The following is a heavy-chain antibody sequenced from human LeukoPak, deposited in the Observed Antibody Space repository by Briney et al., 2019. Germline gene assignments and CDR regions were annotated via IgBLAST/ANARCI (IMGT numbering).Heavy chain of an antibody. CDR1: GYTFTSYG. V-gene: IGHV1-18*01. CDR2: ISAYNGNT. J-gene: IGHJ4*02. Sequence: ASVKVSCKASGYTFTSYGISWVRQAPGQGLEWMGWISAYNGNTNYAQKLQGRVTMTTDTSTSTAYMELRSLRSGDTAVYYCAGDLGALAAAGTGASVYWGQGTLVTVSS. CDR3: AGDLGALAAAGTGASVY. D-gene: IGHD6-13*01.